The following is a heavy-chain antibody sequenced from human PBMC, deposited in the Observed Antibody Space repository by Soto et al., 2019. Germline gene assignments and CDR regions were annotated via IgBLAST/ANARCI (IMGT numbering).Heavy chain of an antibody. CDR1: GFTFSSYG. CDR3: ARGPISRGMDV. CDR2: IWYDGSNK. V-gene: IGHV3-33*01. Sequence: QVQLVESGGGVVQPGRSLRLSFAASGFTFSSYGMHWVRQAPGKGLEWVAVIWYDGSNKYYADSVKGRFTISRDNSKNTLYLQMNSLRAEDTAVYYCARGPISRGMDVWGQGTTVTVSS. J-gene: IGHJ6*02.